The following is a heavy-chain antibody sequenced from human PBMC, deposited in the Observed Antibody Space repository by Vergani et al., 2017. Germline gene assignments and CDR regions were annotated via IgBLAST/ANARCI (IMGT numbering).Heavy chain of an antibody. CDR2: SYYSGST. D-gene: IGHD3-10*01. Sequence: QLQLQESGPGLVKPSETLSLTCTVSGGSISSSSYYWGWIRQPPGKGLKWIGSSYYSGSTYYNPSLKSRVTISVDTSKNPFSLKLSSVTAADTAVYYCARVLGFYGSGSYSDAFDIWGQGTMVTVSS. J-gene: IGHJ3*02. V-gene: IGHV4-39*07. CDR1: GGSISSSSYY. CDR3: ARVLGFYGSGSYSDAFDI.